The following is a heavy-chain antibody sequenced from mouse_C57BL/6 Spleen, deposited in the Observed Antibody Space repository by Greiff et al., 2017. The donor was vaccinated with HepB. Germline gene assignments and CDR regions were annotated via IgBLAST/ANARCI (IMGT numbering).Heavy chain of an antibody. CDR1: GYTFTDYN. V-gene: IGHV1-22*01. J-gene: IGHJ3*01. D-gene: IGHD3-2*02. Sequence: VQLQQSGPELVKPGASVKMSCKASGYTFTDYNMHWVKQSHGKSLEWIGYINPNNGGTSYNQKFKGKATLTVNKSSSTAYMELRSLTSEDSAVYYCAIGRQLRLPGFAYWGQGTLVTVSA. CDR2: INPNNGGT. CDR3: AIGRQLRLPGFAY.